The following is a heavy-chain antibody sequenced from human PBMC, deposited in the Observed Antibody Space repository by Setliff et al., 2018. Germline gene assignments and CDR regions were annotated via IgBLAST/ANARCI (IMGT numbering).Heavy chain of an antibody. V-gene: IGHV1-18*01. CDR1: GYIFNTFG. J-gene: IGHJ6*03. CDR3: ARSPPNRGVGQGHHMDV. CDR2: ISPYNGDT. D-gene: IGHD1-26*01. Sequence: GASVKVSCKASGYIFNTFGINWMRRAPGQGLEWIGWISPYNGDTKYAQNLQGRVTLTTDTSTRTAYVEVRSLRSDDTAVYYCARSPPNRGVGQGHHMDVWGKGTTVTVSS.